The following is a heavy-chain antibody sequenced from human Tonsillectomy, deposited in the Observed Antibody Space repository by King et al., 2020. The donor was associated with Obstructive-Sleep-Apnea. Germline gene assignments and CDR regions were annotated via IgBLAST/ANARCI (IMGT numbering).Heavy chain of an antibody. CDR2: IYYSGST. D-gene: IGHD2/OR15-2a*01. V-gene: IGHV4-59*08. CDR3: ARHLGIYDRGIMNWFDP. Sequence: QLQESGPGLVKPSETLSLTCTVSGGSISSYYWSWIRQPPGKGLEWIGYIYYSGSTNYNPSLKSRVTISVDTSKNQFSLKLTSVTAADTAVYYCARHLGIYDRGIMNWFDPWGQGTLVTVSS. CDR1: GGSISSYY. J-gene: IGHJ5*02.